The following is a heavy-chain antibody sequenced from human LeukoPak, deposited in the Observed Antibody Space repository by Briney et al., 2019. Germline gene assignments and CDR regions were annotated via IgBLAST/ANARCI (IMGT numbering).Heavy chain of an antibody. CDR1: GGSIKSGGYY. J-gene: IGHJ6*02. Sequence: SQTLSLTCTVSGGSIKSGGYYWTWIRQPPGKGLEWIGYIYYSGSTNYNPSLKSRVTISVDTSKNQFSLKLSSVTAADTAVYYCARVSGHGANEDYYYYGMDVWGQGTTVTVSS. CDR2: IYYSGST. CDR3: ARVSGHGANEDYYYYGMDV. D-gene: IGHD4/OR15-4a*01. V-gene: IGHV4-61*08.